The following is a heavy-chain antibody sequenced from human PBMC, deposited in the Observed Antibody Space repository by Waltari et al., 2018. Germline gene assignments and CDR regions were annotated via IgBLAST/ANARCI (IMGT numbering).Heavy chain of an antibody. J-gene: IGHJ6*03. CDR2: IHPNRGGT. CDR3: ARDLVPAAISYYYMDV. CDR1: GYTFTGYY. D-gene: IGHD2-2*01. Sequence: QVQLVQSGAEVKKPGASVKVSCKASGYTFTGYYMHWVRQAPGQGLEGMGWIHPNRGGTTYAQKFQGRVTMTRDTSISTAYMELSRLRSDDTTVYYCARDLVPAAISYYYMDVWGKGTTVTSSS. V-gene: IGHV1-2*02.